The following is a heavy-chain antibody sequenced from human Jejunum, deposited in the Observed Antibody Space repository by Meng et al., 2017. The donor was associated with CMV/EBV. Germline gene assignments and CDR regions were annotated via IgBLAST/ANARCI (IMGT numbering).Heavy chain of an antibody. CDR3: ARDRRNIVATITRGNWFDP. CDR2: IYYNGST. Sequence: IKTSYWSWIRQPPGKGLEWIGSIYYNGSTNYNPSLTSRATMSVDTSKNQFSLKLSSVTAADTAFYYCARDRRNIVATITRGNWFDPWGQGTQVTVSS. D-gene: IGHD5-12*01. CDR1: IKTSY. V-gene: IGHV4-59*01. J-gene: IGHJ5*02.